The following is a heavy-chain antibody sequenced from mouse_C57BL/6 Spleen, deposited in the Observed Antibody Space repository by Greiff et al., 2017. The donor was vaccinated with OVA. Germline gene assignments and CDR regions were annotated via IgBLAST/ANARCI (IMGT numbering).Heavy chain of an antibody. J-gene: IGHJ3*01. CDR1: GYSITSGYD. D-gene: IGHD1-1*01. Sequence: EVQLQESGPGMVKPSQSLSLTCTVTGYSITSGYDWHWIRHFPGNKLEWMGYISYSGSTNYNPSLKSRISITHDTSKNHFFLKLNSVTTEDTATYYCARGDGSTLAWFAYWGQGTLVTVSA. CDR3: ARGDGSTLAWFAY. V-gene: IGHV3-1*01. CDR2: ISYSGST.